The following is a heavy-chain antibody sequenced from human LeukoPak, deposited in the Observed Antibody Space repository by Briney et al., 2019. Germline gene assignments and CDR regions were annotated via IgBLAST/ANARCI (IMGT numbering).Heavy chain of an antibody. V-gene: IGHV3-21*01. J-gene: IGHJ4*02. CDR3: ARRATTERGHSYGLDY. D-gene: IGHD5-18*01. CDR1: GFSFSIYG. CDR2: ITGSGGTT. Sequence: GGSLRLSCAASGFSFSIYGMNWVRQAPGKGLEWVSGITGSGGTTYYADSVTGRFTISRDNAKNSLYLQMHSLRAEDTAVYYCARRATTERGHSYGLDYWGQGTLVTVSS.